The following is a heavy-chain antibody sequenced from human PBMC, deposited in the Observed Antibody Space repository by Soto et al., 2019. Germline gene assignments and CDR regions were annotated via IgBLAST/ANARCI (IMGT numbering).Heavy chain of an antibody. CDR1: GYTFTSYG. CDR2: ISAYNGNT. D-gene: IGHD6-19*01. Sequence: ASVKVSCKASGYTFTSYGISWVRQAPGQGLEWMGWISAYNGNTNYAQKLQGRVTMTTDTSTSTAYMELRSLRSDDTAVYYCARDEDSGWPSTGFDPWGQGTLVTVSS. J-gene: IGHJ5*02. V-gene: IGHV1-18*01. CDR3: ARDEDSGWPSTGFDP.